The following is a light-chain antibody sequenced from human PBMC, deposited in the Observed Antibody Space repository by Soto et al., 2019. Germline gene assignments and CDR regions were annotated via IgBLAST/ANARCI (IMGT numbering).Light chain of an antibody. CDR3: AAWDDSLNVYVL. J-gene: IGLJ2*01. Sequence: QSVLTQPPSASGTPGQRVTISCSGSSSNIGSNTVNWYQQLPGTAHKLLIYSNNQRPSGVPDRFSGSKSGTSASLAISGLQYEDEADYYCAAWDDSLNVYVLFGGGTKLTVL. CDR1: SSNIGSNT. V-gene: IGLV1-44*01. CDR2: SNN.